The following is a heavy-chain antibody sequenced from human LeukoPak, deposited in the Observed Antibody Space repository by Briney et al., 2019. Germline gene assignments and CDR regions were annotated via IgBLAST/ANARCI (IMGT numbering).Heavy chain of an antibody. CDR3: ARQDEPYGSGSYLGHYGMDV. D-gene: IGHD3-10*01. J-gene: IGHJ6*02. CDR2: XXXXGST. V-gene: IGHV4-59*08. CDR1: GGSISSXX. Sequence: SETLSLTCTVSGGSISSXXXSWIRQPPGXGLXXXGXXXXXGSTNYNPSLKSRVTISVDTSKNQFSLKLSSVTAADTAVYYCARQDEPYGSGSYLGHYGMDVWGQGTTVTVSS.